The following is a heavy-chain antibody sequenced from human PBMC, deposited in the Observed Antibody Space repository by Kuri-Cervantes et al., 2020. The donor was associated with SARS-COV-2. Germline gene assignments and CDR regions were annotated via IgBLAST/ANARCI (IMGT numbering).Heavy chain of an antibody. CDR3: ARTQLGMNMDV. CDR1: GGSFNGYY. Sequence: GSLRLSCAVYGGSFNGYYWSWIRQPPGKGLEWIGEINHSGSTNYDPSLKSRVTISVDTSKNQFSLKLSSVTAADTAVYYCARTQLGMNMDVWGKGTTVTVSS. CDR2: INHSGST. V-gene: IGHV4-34*01. D-gene: IGHD7-27*01. J-gene: IGHJ6*03.